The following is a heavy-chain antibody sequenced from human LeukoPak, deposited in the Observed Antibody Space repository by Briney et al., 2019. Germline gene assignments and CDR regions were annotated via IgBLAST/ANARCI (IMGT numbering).Heavy chain of an antibody. CDR1: GFTFSGFS. Sequence: GGSLRLSCAASGFTFSGFSMNWVRQARGKGLEWVSYISSSSSTVSYADSVKGRFTISRDNAKNSLYLQMNSLRAEDTAVYYCARPYSSTWSGVGYWGQGTLAIVSS. D-gene: IGHD6-13*01. J-gene: IGHJ4*02. CDR3: ARPYSSTWSGVGY. V-gene: IGHV3-48*01. CDR2: ISSSSSTV.